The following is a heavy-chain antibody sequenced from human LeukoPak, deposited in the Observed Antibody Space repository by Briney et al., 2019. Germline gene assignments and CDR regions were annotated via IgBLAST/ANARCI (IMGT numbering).Heavy chain of an antibody. CDR3: ARDFCSGGSCYPDAFDI. J-gene: IGHJ3*02. CDR1: GFTFSSYG. Sequence: PGGSLRLSCAASGFTFSSYGMHWVRQAPGKGLEWVAVIWYDGTNTYYADSVKGRFTISRDNSENTLYLQMNSLRAEDTAVYYCARDFCSGGSCYPDAFDIWGQGTMVTVSS. D-gene: IGHD2-15*01. V-gene: IGHV3-33*01. CDR2: IWYDGTNT.